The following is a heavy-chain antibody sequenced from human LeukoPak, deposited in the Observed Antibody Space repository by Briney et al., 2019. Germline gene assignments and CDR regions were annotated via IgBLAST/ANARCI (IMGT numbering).Heavy chain of an antibody. V-gene: IGHV3-7*01. Sequence: PGGSLRLSCAASGFTFSSYWMSWVRQAPGKGLECVANIKEDGCEEYYVDSVKGRFSISRDNAKNSLYLQMNSLRAEDTAVYYCARDWLAGNPYHAFDLWGKGTMVTVSS. CDR1: GFTFSSYW. J-gene: IGHJ3*01. D-gene: IGHD3-22*01. CDR3: ARDWLAGNPYHAFDL. CDR2: IKEDGCEE.